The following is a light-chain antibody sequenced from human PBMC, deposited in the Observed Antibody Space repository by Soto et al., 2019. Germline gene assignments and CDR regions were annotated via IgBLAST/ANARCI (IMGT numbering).Light chain of an antibody. CDR3: QQYANLPFT. Sequence: DIQMTQSPSSLSASVGDRVTITCRASQSIANYLNWYQQKPGTAPKLLIFAASSLQSGVPSRLSGSGSGTDFTLTISSLQPEDFATYYCQQYANLPFTFGPGTKVEIK. V-gene: IGKV1-39*01. J-gene: IGKJ3*01. CDR1: QSIANY. CDR2: AAS.